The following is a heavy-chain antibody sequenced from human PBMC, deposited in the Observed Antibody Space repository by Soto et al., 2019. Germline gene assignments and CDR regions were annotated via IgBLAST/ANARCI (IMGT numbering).Heavy chain of an antibody. V-gene: IGHV1-18*01. CDR2: IGAYNGDT. Sequence: QVQLVQSGPEVKKPGASVKVSCKASGYTFANYGITWVRQAPAQGLEWMGWIGAYNGDTNYAQKLQGRVTITTDTTTSTAYMQLRRRRSADAAVYYRASGNSRWDEGYLYYGMDVWGQGTTVNVSS. J-gene: IGHJ6*02. D-gene: IGHD6-13*01. CDR3: ASGNSRWDEGYLYYGMDV. CDR1: GYTFANYG.